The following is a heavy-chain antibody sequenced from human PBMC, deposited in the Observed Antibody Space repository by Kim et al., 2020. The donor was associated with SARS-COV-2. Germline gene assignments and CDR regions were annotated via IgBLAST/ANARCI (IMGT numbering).Heavy chain of an antibody. CDR3: AREHQTQNVLRYFDWLGALSPDYYYGMDV. Sequence: ASVKVSCKASGYTFTSYYMHWVRQAPGQGLEWMGIINPSGGSTSYAQKFQGRVTMTRDTSTSTVYMELSSLRSEDTAVYYCAREHQTQNVLRYFDWLGALSPDYYYGMDVWGQGTTVTVSS. J-gene: IGHJ6*02. D-gene: IGHD3-9*01. CDR2: INPSGGST. CDR1: GYTFTSYY. V-gene: IGHV1-46*01.